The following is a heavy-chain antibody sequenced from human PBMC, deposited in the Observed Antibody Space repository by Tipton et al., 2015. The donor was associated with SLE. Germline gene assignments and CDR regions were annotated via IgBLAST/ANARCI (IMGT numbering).Heavy chain of an antibody. D-gene: IGHD3-9*01. CDR3: ARGAGYLSPFDF. CDR1: GGSISSGGYY. Sequence: TLSLTCTVSGGSISSGGYYWSWIRHHPGKGLEWIGYIYSSGSANYNPSLKSRVAISVDSSKNQFSLRLTSVTAADTAVYYCARGAGYLSPFDFWGQGTLVTVSS. V-gene: IGHV4-61*08. J-gene: IGHJ3*01. CDR2: IYSSGSA.